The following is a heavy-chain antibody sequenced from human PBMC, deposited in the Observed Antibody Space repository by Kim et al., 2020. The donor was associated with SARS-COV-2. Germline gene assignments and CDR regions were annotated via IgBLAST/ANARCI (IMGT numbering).Heavy chain of an antibody. Sequence: GGSLRLSCAASGFTLSWYAMSWVRQAPGKGLEWVSAISSSGGNTYYADSVKGRFTISRDNSKKTLYLQMNSLRAEDTAVYFCAKKNSGTYPFDCWGQGTLVTVSS. CDR2: ISSSGGNT. CDR1: GFTLSWYA. V-gene: IGHV3-23*01. J-gene: IGHJ4*02. CDR3: AKKNSGTYPFDC. D-gene: IGHD1-26*01.